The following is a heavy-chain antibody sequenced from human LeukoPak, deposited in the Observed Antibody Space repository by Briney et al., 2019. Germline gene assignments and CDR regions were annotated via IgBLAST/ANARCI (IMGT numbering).Heavy chain of an antibody. J-gene: IGHJ4*02. V-gene: IGHV3-11*05. CDR3: ARANDLIDY. CDR2: ITDSSSYT. CDR1: GFTFTDYY. Sequence: GGSLRLSCAASGFTFTDYYMSWIRQAPGKGLEWVSYITDSSSYTNYADSVKGRFTISRNNAKNSLYLQMNSLRAEDTAVYYCARANDLIDYWGQGTLVTVSS.